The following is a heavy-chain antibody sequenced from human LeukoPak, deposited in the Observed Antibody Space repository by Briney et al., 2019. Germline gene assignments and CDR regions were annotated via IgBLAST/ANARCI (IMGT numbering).Heavy chain of an antibody. CDR3: ARGFRSIAAADTYSWFDP. V-gene: IGHV1-18*01. CDR2: ISAYNGNT. D-gene: IGHD6-13*01. Sequence: ASVKVSCKASGYTFTSYGISWVRQAPGQGLEWMGWISAYNGNTNYAQKLQGRVTMTTDTSTSTAYMELRSLRSDDTAVYYCARGFRSIAAADTYSWFDPWGQGTLVIVSS. CDR1: GYTFTSYG. J-gene: IGHJ5*02.